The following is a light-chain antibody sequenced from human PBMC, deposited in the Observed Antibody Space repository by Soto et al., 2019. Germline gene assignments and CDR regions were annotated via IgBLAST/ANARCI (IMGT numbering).Light chain of an antibody. CDR1: QSISST. CDR2: DTS. Sequence: MSQSPSTLSASVGEGATLSCRASQSISSTLAWYQHKPGKAPRLLIYDTSTRATGVPTRFSGSGSGTEFTLTISSLQPEDFAIYYCQHYNSYPVTFGQGTKVDIK. J-gene: IGKJ1*01. CDR3: QHYNSYPVT. V-gene: IGKV3-15*01.